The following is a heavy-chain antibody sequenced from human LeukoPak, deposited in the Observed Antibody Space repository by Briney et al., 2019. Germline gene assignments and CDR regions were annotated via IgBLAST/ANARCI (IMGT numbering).Heavy chain of an antibody. V-gene: IGHV4-61*01. J-gene: IGHJ4*02. CDR2: IYYSGST. CDR3: ARGPDSSGWYFDY. CDR1: GGSVSSGSYY. D-gene: IGHD6-19*01. Sequence: SETLSLTCTVSGGSVSSGSYYWGWIRQPPGKGLEWIGYIYYSGSTNYNPSLKSRVTISVDTSKNQFSLKLSSVTAADTAVYYCARGPDSSGWYFDYWGQGTLVTVSS.